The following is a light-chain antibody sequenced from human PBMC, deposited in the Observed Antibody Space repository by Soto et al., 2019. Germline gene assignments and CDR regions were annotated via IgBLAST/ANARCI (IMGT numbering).Light chain of an antibody. J-gene: IGKJ1*01. Sequence: DMWMRQSPSSLSASVGDRVTITCWASQSLNRWLAWYQKKPGKAPKLLIYDASSLQSGVPSRLRGSGYGTELAITISSMQTDDFATYYCQQYNTYPWTFGPGTKVDIK. V-gene: IGKV1-5*01. CDR2: DAS. CDR1: QSLNRW. CDR3: QQYNTYPWT.